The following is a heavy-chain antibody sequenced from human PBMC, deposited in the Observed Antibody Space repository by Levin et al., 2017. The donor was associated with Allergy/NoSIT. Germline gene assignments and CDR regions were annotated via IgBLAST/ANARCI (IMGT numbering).Heavy chain of an antibody. D-gene: IGHD3-9*01. Sequence: LSLTCAASGFTFSSYAMSWVRQAPGKGLEWVSAISGSGGSTYYADSVKGRFTISRDNSKDTLYLQMNSLRAEDTAVYYCAKDGIRYFDWLGYYYYYMDVWGKGTTVTVSS. CDR2: ISGSGGST. V-gene: IGHV3-23*01. J-gene: IGHJ6*03. CDR3: AKDGIRYFDWLGYYYYYMDV. CDR1: GFTFSSYA.